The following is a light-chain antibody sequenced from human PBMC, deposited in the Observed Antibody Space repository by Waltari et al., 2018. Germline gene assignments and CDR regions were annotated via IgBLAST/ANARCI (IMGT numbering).Light chain of an antibody. CDR2: EVN. CDR3: CSYVGSSTSVV. V-gene: IGLV2-23*02. Sequence: QSALTQPASVSGSPGQSITISCTGTSSDVGSYHLVPWYQQSPGKAPKLMIYEVNKRPSGVSNRFSGSKSGNTASLTISGLQAEDEADYYCCSYVGSSTSVVFGGGTKLTVL. CDR1: SSDVGSYHL. J-gene: IGLJ2*01.